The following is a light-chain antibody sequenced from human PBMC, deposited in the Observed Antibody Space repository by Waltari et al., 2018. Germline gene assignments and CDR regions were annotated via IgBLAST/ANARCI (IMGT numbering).Light chain of an antibody. CDR3: QQYNNWPPWT. J-gene: IGKJ1*01. V-gene: IGKV3-15*01. Sequence: EIVLTQSPATLSVSPGERATLSCRARQSVSRNLAWYQQKPGQAPRLLIYRASTRATGIPARFSGSGSGTEFTLTISSLQSEDFAIYYCQQYNNWPPWTFGQGTKVEIK. CDR1: QSVSRN. CDR2: RAS.